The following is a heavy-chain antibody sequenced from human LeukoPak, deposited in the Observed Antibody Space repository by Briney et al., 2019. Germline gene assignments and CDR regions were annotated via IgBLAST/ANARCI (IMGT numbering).Heavy chain of an antibody. Sequence: PGGSLRLSCAASGFTFSSYSMNWVRQAPGKGLEWVSYISSSSSTIYYADSVKGRFTISRDNAKNSLYLQMNSLRAEDTAVYYCARGDPYYYDSSGYCDYWGQGTLVTVSS. CDR2: ISSSSSTI. CDR1: GFTFSSYS. D-gene: IGHD3-22*01. V-gene: IGHV3-48*04. J-gene: IGHJ4*02. CDR3: ARGDPYYYDSSGYCDY.